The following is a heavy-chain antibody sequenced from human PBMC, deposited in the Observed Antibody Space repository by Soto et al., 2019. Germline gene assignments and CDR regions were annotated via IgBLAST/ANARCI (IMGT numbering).Heavy chain of an antibody. V-gene: IGHV3-20*04. Sequence: EVYLVESGGGVVRPGGSLRLSCAASGFGFDEYDMSWVRQGPGKGLEWVSGINRHGDSTGYADSVKGRCTISRDNAKNSLYLQMNGLRVEDTAFYYCARDHRWGYEYGDYGDSWGQGTLVTVSS. CDR3: ARDHRWGYEYGDYGDS. J-gene: IGHJ4*02. CDR1: GFGFDEYD. CDR2: INRHGDST. D-gene: IGHD4-17*01.